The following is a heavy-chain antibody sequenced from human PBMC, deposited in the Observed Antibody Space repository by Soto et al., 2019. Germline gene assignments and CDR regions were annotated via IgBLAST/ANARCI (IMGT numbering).Heavy chain of an antibody. V-gene: IGHV4-39*01. CDR2: IYYSGST. Sequence: SETLRLTCTVSGGYSSRSRSYWGWICPPPGKGLEWIGSIYYSGSTYYNPSLKSRVTISVDTSKNQFSLKLSSVTAADTAVYYCARLRSGSYYTPEYFQHWGQGTLVTVSS. J-gene: IGHJ1*01. CDR3: ARLRSGSYYTPEYFQH. CDR1: GGYSSRSRSY. D-gene: IGHD1-26*01.